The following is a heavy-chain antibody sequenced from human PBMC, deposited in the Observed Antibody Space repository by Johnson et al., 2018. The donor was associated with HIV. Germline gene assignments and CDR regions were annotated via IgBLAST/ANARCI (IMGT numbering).Heavy chain of an antibody. CDR3: AKDAWGGGTDSLDV. CDR2: IGGSGSTT. J-gene: IGHJ3*01. V-gene: IGHV3-23*04. D-gene: IGHD3-16*01. Sequence: VQLVESGGGVVQPGRSLRASCAGSGFTFSNYAMGWVRQAPGKGLEWVSTIGGSGSTTYYPDSVKGRFTISRDNSKNTLYLQMNSLRAEDTAVYYCAKDAWGGGTDSLDVWGRGTMVTFSS. CDR1: GFTFSNYA.